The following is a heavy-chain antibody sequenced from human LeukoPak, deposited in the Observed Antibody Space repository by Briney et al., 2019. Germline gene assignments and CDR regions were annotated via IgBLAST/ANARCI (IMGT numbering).Heavy chain of an antibody. Sequence: SETLSLTCTVSGGSISSYYWSWIRQPAGKGLEWIGRIYTSGSTNYNPSLKSRVTMSVDTSKNQFSLKLSSVTAADTAVYYCARAVYYYDSSGYWGLDAFDIWGQGTMVTVS. CDR2: IYTSGST. V-gene: IGHV4-4*07. CDR1: GGSISSYY. CDR3: ARAVYYYDSSGYWGLDAFDI. J-gene: IGHJ3*02. D-gene: IGHD3-22*01.